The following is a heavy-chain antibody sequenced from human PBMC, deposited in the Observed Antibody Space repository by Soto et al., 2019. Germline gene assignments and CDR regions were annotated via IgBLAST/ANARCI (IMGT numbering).Heavy chain of an antibody. CDR3: AKDSGCVNNACAYDP. CDR2: ISKGSDYI. V-gene: IGHV3-21*01. Sequence: PGGSLRLSCAASGFGFSDYTMNWVRQAPGKGLEWVSSISKGSDYIFYADKVKGRFTISRDNARNSLHLQMTSLRVEDTAVYYCAKDSGCVNNACAYDPWGQGTLVTVSS. J-gene: IGHJ5*02. D-gene: IGHD1-20*01. CDR1: GFGFSDYT.